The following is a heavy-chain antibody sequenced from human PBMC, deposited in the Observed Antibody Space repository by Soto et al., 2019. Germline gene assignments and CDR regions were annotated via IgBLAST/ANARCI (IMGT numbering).Heavy chain of an antibody. CDR3: ARDGLMGVTNLVGY. D-gene: IGHD2-21*02. CDR2: ISDDGSNT. V-gene: IGHV3-30*03. J-gene: IGHJ4*02. CDR1: GFTFSNYG. Sequence: QVQLVESGGGVVQPGRSLRLSCAASGFTFSNYGMHWVRQAPGKGLEWVAVISDDGSNTYYADSVKGRFTISRDNSKNTLYVQMNSLRAEDTAVYYCARDGLMGVTNLVGYWGQGTLVTVSS.